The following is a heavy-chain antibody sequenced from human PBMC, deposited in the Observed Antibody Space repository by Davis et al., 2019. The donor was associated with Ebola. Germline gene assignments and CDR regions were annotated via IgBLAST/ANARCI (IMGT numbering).Heavy chain of an antibody. V-gene: IGHV3-33*01. D-gene: IGHD3-22*01. CDR3: ARDGRYYDSSGYSYYYYGMDV. CDR2: IWYDGSNK. CDR1: GFTFSSYG. Sequence: GGSLRLSCAASGFTFSSYGMHWVRQAPGKGLEWVAVIWYDGSNKYYADSVKGRFTISRDNSKNTLYLQMNSLRAEDTAVYYCARDGRYYDSSGYSYYYYGMDVWGQGTTVTVSS. J-gene: IGHJ6*02.